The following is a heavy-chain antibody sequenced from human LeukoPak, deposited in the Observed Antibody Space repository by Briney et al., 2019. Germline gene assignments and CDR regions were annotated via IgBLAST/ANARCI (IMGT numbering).Heavy chain of an antibody. D-gene: IGHD6-6*01. CDR2: ITASSSTI. V-gene: IGHV3-48*04. CDR1: GFTFSSYW. CDR3: VRARDPLHIDL. Sequence: GGSLRLSCAASGFTFSSYWMSWVRQAPGQGLEWVSYITASSSTIDYADSVKGRLTISRDNAKRSLYLLLTSLRVEDTAVYYCVRARDPLHIDLWGQGTLVTVSS. J-gene: IGHJ5*02.